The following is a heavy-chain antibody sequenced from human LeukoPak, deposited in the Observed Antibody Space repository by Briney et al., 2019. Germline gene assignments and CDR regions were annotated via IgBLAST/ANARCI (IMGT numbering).Heavy chain of an antibody. CDR3: ASTVVVPAARWFDP. CDR2: IYHSGST. J-gene: IGHJ5*02. D-gene: IGHD2-2*01. Sequence: SSETLSLTCTVSGYSISSGYYWGWIRQPPGKGLEWIGSIYHSGSTYYNPSLKSRVTISVDTSKNQFSLKLSSVTAADTAVYYCASTVVVPAARWFDPWGQGTLVTVSS. CDR1: GYSISSGYY. V-gene: IGHV4-38-2*02.